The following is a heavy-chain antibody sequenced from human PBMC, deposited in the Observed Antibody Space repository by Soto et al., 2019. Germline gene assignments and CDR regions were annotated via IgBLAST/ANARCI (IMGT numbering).Heavy chain of an antibody. V-gene: IGHV4-34*01. CDR2: IIPTGST. CDR3: ARGRITMAWNYYYYGMDV. J-gene: IGHJ6*02. CDR1: GASVSGQY. D-gene: IGHD3-10*01. Sequence: QVQLHHRGAGLLKPSETLSLTCAVSGASVSGQYWSWVRQPPGKGLEWVGEIIPTGSTTYNPSLKSRLSFSLDTSKNHFSLNLSSVSVADTAVYYCARGRITMAWNYYYYGMDVWGQGTTVTVSS.